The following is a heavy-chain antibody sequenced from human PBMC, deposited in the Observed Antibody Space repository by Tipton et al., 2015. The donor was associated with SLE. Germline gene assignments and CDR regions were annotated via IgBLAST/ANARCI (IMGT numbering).Heavy chain of an antibody. CDR1: GGSFSGYY. D-gene: IGHD6-13*01. J-gene: IGHJ6*02. V-gene: IGHV4-34*01. CDR3: AGLYSSSWLPFGYYYYGMYV. CDR2: INHSGST. Sequence: LRLSCAVYGGSFSGYYWSWIRQPPGKGLEWIGEINHSGSTNYNPSLKSRVTISVDTSKNQFSLKLSSVTAADTAVYYCAGLYSSSWLPFGYYYYGMYVWGQGTLVTVSS.